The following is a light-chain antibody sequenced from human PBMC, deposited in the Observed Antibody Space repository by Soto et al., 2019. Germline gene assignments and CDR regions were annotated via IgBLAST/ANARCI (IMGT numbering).Light chain of an antibody. CDR3: QQTYSTPLT. CDR1: PGINNY. J-gene: IGKJ4*01. CDR2: AAS. V-gene: IGKV1-39*01. Sequence: EIQMTQSPSSLSASVGDRVTITCRASPGINNYLNWFQHKPGKAPELLIYAASNLQTGAPARFSGSGSGTDFTLTISSLQPEDSATYYCQQTYSTPLTFGGGTKVEIK.